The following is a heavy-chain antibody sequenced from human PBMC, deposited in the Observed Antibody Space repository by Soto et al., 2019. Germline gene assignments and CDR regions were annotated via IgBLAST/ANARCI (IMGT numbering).Heavy chain of an antibody. Sequence: QVQLQESGPGLVKPSETLSLTCTVSGGSISSYYWSWIRQPPGKGLEWIGYTYYSGSTNYNPSLKSRVTISVDTSKNQFSLKLSSVTAADTAVYYCALSIAAAGRYGMDVW. CDR1: GGSISSYY. V-gene: IGHV4-59*01. J-gene: IGHJ6*01. D-gene: IGHD6-13*01. CDR2: TYYSGST. CDR3: ALSIAAAGRYGMDV.